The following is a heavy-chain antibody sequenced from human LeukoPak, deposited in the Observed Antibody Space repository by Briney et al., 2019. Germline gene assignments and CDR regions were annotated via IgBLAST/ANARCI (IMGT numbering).Heavy chain of an antibody. V-gene: IGHV3-74*01. D-gene: IGHD6-13*01. J-gene: IGHJ4*02. CDR2: ITRDGSTI. Sequence: QPGGSLRLSCEASGFSFNIYWMHWVRQAPGKGLVWVSHITRDGSTITYADSVKGRFTISRDNSKNTLYLQMNSLRAEDTAVYYCAKNPRVAAAGIFDYWGQGTLVTVSP. CDR1: GFSFNIYW. CDR3: AKNPRVAAAGIFDY.